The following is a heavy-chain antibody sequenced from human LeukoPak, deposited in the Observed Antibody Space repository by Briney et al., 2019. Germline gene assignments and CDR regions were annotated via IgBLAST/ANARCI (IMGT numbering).Heavy chain of an antibody. CDR2: ISAYNGNT. Sequence: ASVKVSFKASVYTFTIYGISWVRQAPGQGLGWMGWISAYNGNTNYAQKLQGRVTMTTDTSTSTAYMELRSLRSDDTAVYYCARTRGYSSDRGNYYYMDVWGKGTTVTISS. J-gene: IGHJ6*03. D-gene: IGHD6-19*01. V-gene: IGHV1-18*01. CDR1: VYTFTIYG. CDR3: ARTRGYSSDRGNYYYMDV.